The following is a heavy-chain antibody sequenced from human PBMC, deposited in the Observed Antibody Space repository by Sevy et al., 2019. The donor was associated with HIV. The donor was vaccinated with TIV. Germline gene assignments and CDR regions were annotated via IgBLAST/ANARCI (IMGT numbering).Heavy chain of an antibody. CDR3: AKALNPALESMIEVKFRSLKGFDV. J-gene: IGHJ3*01. CDR1: GFTFNTHA. Sequence: GGSLRLSCAASGFTFNTHAMNWVHQAPGKGLEWVSVISGIGSSTYYADSVKGRFTISRDNSKNTLYLQMNSLRADDTAVYYCAKALNPALESMIEVKFRSLKGFDVWGQGTMVTVSS. CDR2: ISGIGSST. V-gene: IGHV3-23*01. D-gene: IGHD3-22*01.